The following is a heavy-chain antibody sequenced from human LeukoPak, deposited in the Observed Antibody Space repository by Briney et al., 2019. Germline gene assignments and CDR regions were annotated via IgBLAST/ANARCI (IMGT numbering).Heavy chain of an antibody. Sequence: GASVKVSCKASGYSFSTHWMHWVRQAPGQGLEWMGTINPSGGFTSYAQKLQGRVTVTRDMSTSTVYMELSNLRSEDTAVYYCARDQSGEWELLSGWWFDPWGQGTLVTVSS. CDR3: ARDQSGEWELLSGWWFDP. CDR1: GYSFSTHW. J-gene: IGHJ5*02. D-gene: IGHD1-26*01. CDR2: INPSGGFT. V-gene: IGHV1-46*01.